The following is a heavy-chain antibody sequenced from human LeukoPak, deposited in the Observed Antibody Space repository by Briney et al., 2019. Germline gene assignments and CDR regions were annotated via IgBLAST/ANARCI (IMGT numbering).Heavy chain of an antibody. CDR1: GYTFTSYD. V-gene: IGHV1-8*01. CDR2: MNPNSGNT. D-gene: IGHD2-15*01. J-gene: IGHJ4*02. CDR3: ARGSWNCSGGSCYSNFDY. Sequence: ASVKVSCKASGYTFTSYDINWVRQAPGQGLEWMGWMNPNSGNTGYAQRFQGRVTMTRNTSISTAYMELSSLRSEDTAVYYCARGSWNCSGGSCYSNFDYWGQGTLVTVSS.